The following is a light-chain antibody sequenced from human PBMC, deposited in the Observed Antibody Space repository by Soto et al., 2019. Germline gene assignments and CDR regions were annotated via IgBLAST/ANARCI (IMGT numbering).Light chain of an antibody. CDR2: DAS. V-gene: IGKV3-11*01. J-gene: IGKJ4*01. Sequence: EVVLTQSPATLSLSPGERATLSCRASQNVNRYLAWYQQKPGQAPILLIYDASNRATGIPGRFSGSGSGTDFTLTISSLEPEDLAVYYCQQRTNWPPLTFGGGTKVEIK. CDR1: QNVNRY. CDR3: QQRTNWPPLT.